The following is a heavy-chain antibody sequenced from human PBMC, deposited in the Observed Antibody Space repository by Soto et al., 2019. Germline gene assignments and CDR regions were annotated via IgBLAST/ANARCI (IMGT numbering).Heavy chain of an antibody. CDR1: GFTFDDNA. CDR3: AIAQDRGGRTTFIY. Sequence: GGSLRLSCAVSGFTFDDNAMHWVRQPPEKGLEWVSGINWKSDIGYAHSVKGRFTISRDNAENSLYLQMNSLSAEDTALYYCAIAQDRGGRTTFIYWGQGTQVTVSS. D-gene: IGHD3-16*01. CDR2: INWKSDI. J-gene: IGHJ4*02. V-gene: IGHV3-9*01.